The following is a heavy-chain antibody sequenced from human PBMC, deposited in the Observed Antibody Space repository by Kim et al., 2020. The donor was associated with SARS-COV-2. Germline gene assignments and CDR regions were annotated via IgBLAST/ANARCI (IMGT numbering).Heavy chain of an antibody. J-gene: IGHJ4*02. D-gene: IGHD6-13*01. Sequence: ADSVESRFTISRDNYENTMYLQMDRLEAKDTAVYYCEKDLVGSSSWDFDYWGQGTLVTVSS. V-gene: IGHV3-30*02. CDR3: EKDLVGSSSWDFDY.